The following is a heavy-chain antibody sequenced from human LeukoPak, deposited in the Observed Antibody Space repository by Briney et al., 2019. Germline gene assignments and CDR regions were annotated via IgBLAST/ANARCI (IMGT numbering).Heavy chain of an antibody. J-gene: IGHJ4*02. V-gene: IGHV3-23*01. D-gene: IGHD3-9*01. Sequence: GGSLRLSCAASGFTFSSYAMSWVRQAPGKGLEWVSAISGSGGSTYYADSVKGRFTISRDNSKKTLYMQMNRLRAEDTAVYYYAKAGDPYDILTGYDYWGQGTLVTVSS. CDR1: GFTFSSYA. CDR2: ISGSGGST. CDR3: AKAGDPYDILTGYDY.